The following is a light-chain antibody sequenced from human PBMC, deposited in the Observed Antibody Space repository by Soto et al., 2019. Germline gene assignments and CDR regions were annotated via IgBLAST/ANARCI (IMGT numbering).Light chain of an antibody. J-gene: IGKJ2*01. CDR3: QQGHNWPLT. Sequence: EIVMTQSPATLSLSPGERAALSCRASQSINSELAWYQQKPGQPPRLLIYGASTRATGVPARFTGSESGSEFPLTISGLQSEDFAVYYCQQGHNWPLTFGQGTRLEI. CDR1: QSINSE. V-gene: IGKV3-15*01. CDR2: GAS.